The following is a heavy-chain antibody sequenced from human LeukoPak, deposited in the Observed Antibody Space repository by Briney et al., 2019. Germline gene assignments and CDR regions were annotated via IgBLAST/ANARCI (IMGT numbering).Heavy chain of an antibody. D-gene: IGHD6-13*01. J-gene: IGHJ6*03. CDR2: IYYSGST. Sequence: SETLSLTCTVSGGSISSSSYYWGWIRQPPGKGLEWIGSIYYSGSTYYNPSLKSRDTISVDTSKNQFSLKLSSVTAADTAVYYCASYRAAAADYYYYYYMDVWGKGTTVTVSS. CDR1: GGSISSSSYY. CDR3: ASYRAAAADYYYYYYMDV. V-gene: IGHV4-39*07.